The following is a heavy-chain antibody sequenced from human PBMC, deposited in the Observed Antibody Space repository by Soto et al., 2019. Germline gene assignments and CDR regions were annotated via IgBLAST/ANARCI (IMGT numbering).Heavy chain of an antibody. V-gene: IGHV4-39*01. CDR1: GGSISSSSYY. D-gene: IGHD6-19*01. CDR3: ARLPPIEAIAVAGTSWGMDV. CDR2: IYYSGST. J-gene: IGHJ6*02. Sequence: SETLSLTCTVSGGSISSSSYYWGWIRQPPGKGLEWIGSIYYSGSTYYNPSLKSRVTISVDTSKNQFSLKLSSVTAADTAVYYCARLPPIEAIAVAGTSWGMDVWGQGTTVTVSS.